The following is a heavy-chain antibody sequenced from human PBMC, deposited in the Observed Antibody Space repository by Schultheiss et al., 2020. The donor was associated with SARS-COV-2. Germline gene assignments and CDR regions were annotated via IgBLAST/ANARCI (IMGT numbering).Heavy chain of an antibody. CDR3: ARLGGSSWYDGRVFDI. Sequence: GGSLRLSCAASGFTFDDYAMHWVRQAPGKGLEWVSAISGSGGSTYYADSVKGRFTISRDNSKNTLYLQMNSLRAEDKAVYYCARLGGSSWYDGRVFDIWGQGTMVTVSS. V-gene: IGHV3-23*01. D-gene: IGHD6-13*01. CDR1: GFTFDDYA. J-gene: IGHJ3*02. CDR2: ISGSGGST.